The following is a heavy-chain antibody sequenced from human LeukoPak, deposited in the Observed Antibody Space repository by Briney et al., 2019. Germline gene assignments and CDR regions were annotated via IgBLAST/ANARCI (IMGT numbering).Heavy chain of an antibody. CDR2: INSDGSTT. CDR3: ARRSSGSSPYYFDY. D-gene: IGHD1-26*01. CDR1: GFTFSGYW. V-gene: IGHV3-74*01. J-gene: IGHJ4*02. Sequence: GGSLRLSCAASGFTFSGYWKHWVRQAPGKGLVWVSRINSDGSTTTYADSVKGRFTISRDNAKNTLYLEMNSLRAEDTAVYYCARRSSGSSPYYFDYWGQGTLVTVSS.